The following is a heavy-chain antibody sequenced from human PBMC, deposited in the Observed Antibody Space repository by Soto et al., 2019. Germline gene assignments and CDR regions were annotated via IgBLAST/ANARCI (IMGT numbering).Heavy chain of an antibody. CDR1: GFTFSDYY. D-gene: IGHD6-19*01. Sequence: QVQLVESEGGLVKPGGSLRLSCAASGFTFSDYYMSWIRQSPGKGLEWLSDISSSGSYTKYADSVKGRFTVSRDNAKNSLYLQMNSLRAEDSALYYCARRDAVVGSYYHYGMDRWGQGTTVTVSS. CDR2: ISSSGSYT. J-gene: IGHJ6*02. V-gene: IGHV3-11*06. CDR3: ARRDAVVGSYYHYGMDR.